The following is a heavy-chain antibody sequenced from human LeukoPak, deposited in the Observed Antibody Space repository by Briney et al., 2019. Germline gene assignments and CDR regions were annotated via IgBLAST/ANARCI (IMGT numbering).Heavy chain of an antibody. V-gene: IGHV1-2*02. CDR2: INPSSGGT. CDR1: GYTFTGYY. CDR3: ARGWYYGDGYFDY. J-gene: IGHJ4*02. D-gene: IGHD4-17*01. Sequence: ASVKVSCKASGYTFTGYYMHWVRQAPGQGLEWMGWINPSSGGTNYAQKFQGRVTLTRDTSISTAYMELSRLRSDDTAVYYCARGWYYGDGYFDYWGQGTLVTVSS.